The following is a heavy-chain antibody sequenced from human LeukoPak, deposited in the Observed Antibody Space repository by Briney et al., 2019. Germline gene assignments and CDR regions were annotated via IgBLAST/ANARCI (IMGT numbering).Heavy chain of an antibody. J-gene: IGHJ4*02. CDR1: GFTFSSYA. CDR2: ISYDGSNK. V-gene: IGHV3-30-3*01. CDR3: ARVSSDTKDIVVVGEGPDY. D-gene: IGHD2-2*01. Sequence: GRSLRLSCAASGFTFSSYAMHWVRQAPGKGLEWVAVISYDGSNKYYADSVKGRFTISRDNSKNTLYLQMNSLRAEDTAVYYCARVSSDTKDIVVVGEGPDYWGQGTLATVSS.